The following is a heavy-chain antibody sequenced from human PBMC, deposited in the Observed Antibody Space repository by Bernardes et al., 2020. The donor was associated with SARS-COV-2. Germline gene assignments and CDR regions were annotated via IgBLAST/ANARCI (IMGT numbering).Heavy chain of an antibody. CDR3: AKESRIQLWLRVGGYFDY. CDR2: ISYDGSNK. D-gene: IGHD5-18*01. CDR1: GFTFSSYG. J-gene: IGHJ4*02. Sequence: GGSLRLSCAASGFTFSSYGMHWVRQAPGKGLEWVAVISYDGSNKYYADSVKGRFTISRDNSKNTLYLQMNSLRAEDTAVYYCAKESRIQLWLRVGGYFDYWGQGTLVTVSS. V-gene: IGHV3-30*18.